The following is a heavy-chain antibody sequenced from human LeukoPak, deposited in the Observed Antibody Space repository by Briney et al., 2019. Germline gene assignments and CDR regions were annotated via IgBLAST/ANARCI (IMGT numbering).Heavy chain of an antibody. CDR3: ARDAMATISFYYYYYMDV. J-gene: IGHJ6*03. Sequence: QPGGSLRLSCAASGFTFSSYAMSWVRQAPGKGLVWVSRINSDGSSTSYADSVKGRFTISRDNAKNTLYLQMNSLRAEDTAVYYCARDAMATISFYYYYYMDVWGKGTTVTVSS. D-gene: IGHD5-24*01. V-gene: IGHV3-74*01. CDR1: GFTFSSYA. CDR2: INSDGSST.